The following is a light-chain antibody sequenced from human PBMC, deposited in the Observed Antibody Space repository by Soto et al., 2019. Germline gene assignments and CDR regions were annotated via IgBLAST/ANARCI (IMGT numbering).Light chain of an antibody. CDR3: QQGNNWPIFT. V-gene: IGKV3-11*01. Sequence: EIVLTQSPATLSLSPGERATLSCRASQSVSKSLAWYQQKPGQAPRLLIYTTSNRATGIPARFSGSGSRTDFTFTISSLEPEDFAVYYCQQGNNWPIFTFGPGTKVDIK. J-gene: IGKJ3*01. CDR2: TTS. CDR1: QSVSKS.